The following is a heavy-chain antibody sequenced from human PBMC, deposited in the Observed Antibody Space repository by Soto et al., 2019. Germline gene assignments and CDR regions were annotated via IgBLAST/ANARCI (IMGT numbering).Heavy chain of an antibody. V-gene: IGHV3-11*05. J-gene: IGHJ4*02. D-gene: IGHD2-15*01. CDR1: GFTFSDYY. Sequence: QVQLVESGGGLVKPGGSLRLSCAASGFTFSDYYMSWIRQAPGKGLEWVSYISSSSSYTNYADSVKGRFTISRDNAKNSLYLQMNSLRAEDTAVYYCARSLGRATPFDYWGQGTLVTVSS. CDR2: ISSSSSYT. CDR3: ARSLGRATPFDY.